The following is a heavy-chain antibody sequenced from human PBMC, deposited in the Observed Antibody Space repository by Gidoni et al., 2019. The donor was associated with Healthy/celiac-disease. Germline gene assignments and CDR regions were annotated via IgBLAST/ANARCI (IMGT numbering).Heavy chain of an antibody. CDR2: IIPSFGTA. J-gene: IGHJ5*02. Sequence: QAQLAQSGAEVKKPGSSVKLSCKASRGTLSRYAISWVRQAPGQGFEWMGGIIPSFGTANYAQKFQGRVTITADESTSTAYMELSSLRSEDTAVYDCARWGGGYYDSSGYSPWGQGTLVTVSS. CDR1: RGTLSRYA. V-gene: IGHV1-69*01. D-gene: IGHD3-22*01. CDR3: ARWGGGYYDSSGYSP.